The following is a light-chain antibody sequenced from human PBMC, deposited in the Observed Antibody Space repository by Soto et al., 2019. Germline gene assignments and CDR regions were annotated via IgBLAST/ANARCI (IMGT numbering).Light chain of an antibody. CDR3: QQRSNWPLT. CDR2: DAS. CDR1: QSVSSF. Sequence: EVVLTQSPGTLSLSPGERATLSCRASQSVSSFLAWYQQKPGQPPRLLIYDASNRATGIPARFSGSGSETDYTLTISSLDPEDFAVYYCQQRSNWPLTFGGGPRLRS. J-gene: IGKJ4*01. V-gene: IGKV3-11*01.